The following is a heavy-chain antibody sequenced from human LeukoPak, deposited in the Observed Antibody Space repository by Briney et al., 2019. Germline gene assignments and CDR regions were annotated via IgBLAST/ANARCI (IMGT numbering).Heavy chain of an antibody. CDR3: ATDLYDSSGYGAFDI. D-gene: IGHD3-22*01. CDR2: FYPEEGET. V-gene: IGHV1-24*01. Sequence: GASVKVSCKVSRYTLTELSMHWVRQAPGKGLEWMGGFYPEEGETIYAQQFQGRVTMTEDTSTDTAYMELSSLRSEDTAVYYCATDLYDSSGYGAFDIWGQGTMVTVSS. J-gene: IGHJ3*02. CDR1: RYTLTELS.